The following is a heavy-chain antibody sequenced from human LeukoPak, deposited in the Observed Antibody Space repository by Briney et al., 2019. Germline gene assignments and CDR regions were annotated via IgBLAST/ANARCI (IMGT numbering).Heavy chain of an antibody. Sequence: GGSLRLSCAASGFTFDDYAMHWVRQAPGKGLEWVSGISWNSGSIGYADSVKGRFTISRDNAKNSLYLQMNSLRAEDTALYYCAKGIRYFDWLSFFDHWGQGTLVTVSS. CDR2: ISWNSGSI. J-gene: IGHJ5*02. CDR1: GFTFDDYA. V-gene: IGHV3-9*01. CDR3: AKGIRYFDWLSFFDH. D-gene: IGHD3-9*01.